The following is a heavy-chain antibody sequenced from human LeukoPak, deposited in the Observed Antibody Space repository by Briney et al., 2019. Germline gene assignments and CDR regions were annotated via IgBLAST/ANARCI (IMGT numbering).Heavy chain of an antibody. J-gene: IGHJ4*02. D-gene: IGHD6-25*01. CDR2: IKQDGSEK. Sequence: PGGSLRLSCAASGFTSSSYWMNWVRQAPGKGLEWVANIKQDGSEKYYVDSVKGRFTISRDNDKNSLYLQMNSLRAEDTAVYYCVRSIGLASAYWGQGTLVTVSS. CDR3: VRSIGLASAY. CDR1: GFTSSSYW. V-gene: IGHV3-7*01.